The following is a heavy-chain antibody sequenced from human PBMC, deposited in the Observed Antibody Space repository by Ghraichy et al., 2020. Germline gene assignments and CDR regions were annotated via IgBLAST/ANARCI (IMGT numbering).Heavy chain of an antibody. V-gene: IGHV3-33*03. Sequence: LSLTCAASGFTFSSFNMHWVRQAPGKGLEWVALMWLDGSNTFYTDSVKGRFTISRDNSQNMLFLQMNSLRAEDTAVYYCAKELGTYHDAFDVWGQGTMVIVSS. CDR3: AKELGTYHDAFDV. J-gene: IGHJ3*01. D-gene: IGHD3-16*01. CDR2: MWLDGSNT. CDR1: GFTFSSFN.